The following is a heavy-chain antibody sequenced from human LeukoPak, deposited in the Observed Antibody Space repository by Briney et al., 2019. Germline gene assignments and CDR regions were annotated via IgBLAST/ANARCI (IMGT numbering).Heavy chain of an antibody. CDR1: GFTFSTYE. D-gene: IGHD6-19*01. CDR2: ISSSGSTM. CDR3: SLLAVASPQDY. Sequence: GGSLRLSCAASGFTFSTYEMHWVRQAPGKGLEWVSDISSSGSTMYYADSVKGRFTISRDNAKNLLYLQMHSLRAEDTAVYYCSLLAVASPQDYWGQGTLVTVSS. J-gene: IGHJ4*02. V-gene: IGHV3-48*03.